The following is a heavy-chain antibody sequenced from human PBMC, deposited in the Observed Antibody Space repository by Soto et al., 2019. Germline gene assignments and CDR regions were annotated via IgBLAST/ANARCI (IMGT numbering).Heavy chain of an antibody. J-gene: IGHJ6*02. D-gene: IGHD3-22*01. CDR1: GGSISSGDYY. Sequence: SETLSLTCTVSGGSISSGDYYWSWIRQPPGKGLEWIGEIYHSGSTNYNPSLKSRVTISVDKSKNQFSLKLSSVTAADTAVYYCARDPGWDYYDSSGYTNGSHYYYYGMDVWGQGTTVTVSS. V-gene: IGHV4-30-4*01. CDR2: IYHSGST. CDR3: ARDPGWDYYDSSGYTNGSHYYYYGMDV.